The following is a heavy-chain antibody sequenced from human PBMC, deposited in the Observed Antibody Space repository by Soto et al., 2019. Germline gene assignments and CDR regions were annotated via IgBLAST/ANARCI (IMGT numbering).Heavy chain of an antibody. D-gene: IGHD3-3*01. V-gene: IGHV3-23*01. CDR2: ITGTGGNM. CDR3: ARDTSKNYEFWTGYYLSD. Sequence: EVHLLESGGRLVRPGGSLRLACEASGFTFTNYAMAWVRQAPGKGLEWVSGITGTGGNMYYADSARGRFIISRDNSRNTLFLQLNSLRVEDTAVYFCARDTSKNYEFWTGYYLSDWGQGALVTVTS. CDR1: GFTFTNYA. J-gene: IGHJ4*02.